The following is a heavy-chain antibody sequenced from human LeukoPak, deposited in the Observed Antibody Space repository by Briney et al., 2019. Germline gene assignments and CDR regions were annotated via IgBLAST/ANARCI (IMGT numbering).Heavy chain of an antibody. CDR3: ARHASVDGNWPRPLDY. J-gene: IGHJ4*02. CDR1: GGSISSYY. V-gene: IGHV4-59*08. D-gene: IGHD6-19*01. Sequence: SETLSLTCTVSGGSISSYYWSWIRQPPGKGLEYIGYIYSSGSTNYNPSLKSRVTISVDTSKNQFSLKLTSVTAADTAVYYCARHASVDGNWPRPLDYWGKGSLVTVSS. CDR2: IYSSGST.